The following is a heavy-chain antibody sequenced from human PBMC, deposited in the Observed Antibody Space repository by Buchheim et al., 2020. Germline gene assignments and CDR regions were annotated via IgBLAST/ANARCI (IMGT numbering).Heavy chain of an antibody. D-gene: IGHD3-22*01. Sequence: QVQLVQSGAEVKKPGSSVKVSCKASGGTFSSYAISWVRQAPGQGLEWMGWIIPILGIANYAQKFQGRVTITADKSTSTAYMELGSLRSEDTAVYYCARIPTYYYDSSGYVYYYYGMDVWGQGTT. V-gene: IGHV1-69*04. CDR3: ARIPTYYYDSSGYVYYYYGMDV. J-gene: IGHJ6*02. CDR1: GGTFSSYA. CDR2: IIPILGIA.